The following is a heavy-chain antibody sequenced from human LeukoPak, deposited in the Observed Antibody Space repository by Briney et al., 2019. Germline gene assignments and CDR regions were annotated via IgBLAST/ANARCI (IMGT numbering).Heavy chain of an antibody. D-gene: IGHD3-9*01. V-gene: IGHV3-74*01. Sequence: GGSLRLSCVASGFTFSNYWMHWVRQAPGKGLVWVSYINSDGSSTSYADSVKGRFTISRDNAENSLYLQMNSLRAEDTAVYYCAKDLGLRYFDWSGGAFDIWGQGTMVTVSS. J-gene: IGHJ3*02. CDR3: AKDLGLRYFDWSGGAFDI. CDR2: INSDGSST. CDR1: GFTFSNYW.